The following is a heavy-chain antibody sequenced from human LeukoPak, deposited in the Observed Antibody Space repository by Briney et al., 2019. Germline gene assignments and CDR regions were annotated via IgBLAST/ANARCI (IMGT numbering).Heavy chain of an antibody. V-gene: IGHV4-59*08. CDR1: GGFISSYY. D-gene: IGHD6-6*01. Sequence: SETLSLTCTVSGGFISSYYWSWIRQPPGKGLEWIGHIYYSGSTNYNPSLKSRVTISVDTSKNQFSLMLSSVTAADTAVYYCARHLPYSSSSQDYYYYMDVWGKGTTVTVSS. CDR2: IYYSGST. CDR3: ARHLPYSSSSQDYYYYMDV. J-gene: IGHJ6*03.